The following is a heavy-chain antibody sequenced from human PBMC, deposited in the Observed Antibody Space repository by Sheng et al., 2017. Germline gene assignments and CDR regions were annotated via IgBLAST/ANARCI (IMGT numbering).Heavy chain of an antibody. J-gene: IGHJ6*02. CDR1: RHLQQLC. D-gene: IGHD7-27*01. CDR2: IIPIFGTA. Sequence: QVQLVQSGAEVKKPWVLGEGLLQGFWRHLQQLCYQLGATGPLDKGLSGWEGIIPIFGTANYAQKFQGRVTITADESTSTAYMELSSLRSEDTAVYYCARYWGPTYYYGMDVWGQGTTVTVSS. CDR3: ARYWGPTYYYGMDV. V-gene: IGHV1-69*01.